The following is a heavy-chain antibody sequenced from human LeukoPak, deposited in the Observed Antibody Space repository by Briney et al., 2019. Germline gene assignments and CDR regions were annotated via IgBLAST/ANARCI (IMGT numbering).Heavy chain of an antibody. V-gene: IGHV4-59*01. J-gene: IGHJ4*02. D-gene: IGHD5-12*01. CDR2: IYYSGST. Sequence: TSETLSLTCTVSGGSISSYYWSWIRQPPGKGLEWIGYIYYSGSTNYNPSLKSRVTISVDTSKNQFSLKLSSVTAADTAVYYCAREVRYSGYDSYYFDYWGQGTLVTVSS. CDR3: AREVRYSGYDSYYFDY. CDR1: GGSISSYY.